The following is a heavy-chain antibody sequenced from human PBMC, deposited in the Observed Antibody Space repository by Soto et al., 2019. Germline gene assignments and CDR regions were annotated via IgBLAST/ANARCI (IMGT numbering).Heavy chain of an antibody. CDR3: ARGRLGAGTVDS. V-gene: IGHV1-8*01. J-gene: IGHJ4*02. CDR2: MNPTTGST. D-gene: IGHD1-7*01. CDR1: GYTFTSYD. Sequence: QVQLVQSGAEVKKPGASVKVACKASGYTFTSYDIKWVRQATGQGLEWMGWMNPTTGSTGFAQKFQGRVTMISNTSISAGYLVLSSLTSEDTAVYYCARGRLGAGTVDSWGQGTLVTVSS.